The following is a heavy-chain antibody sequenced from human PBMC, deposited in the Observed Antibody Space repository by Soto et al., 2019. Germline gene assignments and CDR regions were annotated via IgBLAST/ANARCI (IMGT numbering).Heavy chain of an antibody. CDR2: ISNSGST. D-gene: IGHD5-18*01. V-gene: IGHV4-30-4*01. Sequence: SETLSLTCTVSGGSVSSDGDYWTWIRQSPGKGLEWTGYISNSGSTRSNPSLKTRLSMSVDRWKNQFTLRLTSVTAADTAVYFGATESGSTYGYFDHWGQGTQVTVSS. CDR1: GGSVSSDGDY. J-gene: IGHJ4*02. CDR3: ATESGSTYGYFDH.